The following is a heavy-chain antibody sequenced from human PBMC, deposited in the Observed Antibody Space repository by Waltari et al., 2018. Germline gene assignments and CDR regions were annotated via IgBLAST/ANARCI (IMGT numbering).Heavy chain of an antibody. CDR2: ISYDGSNK. CDR3: AKDHDSSGYIDY. CDR1: GFTFSSYG. D-gene: IGHD3-22*01. V-gene: IGHV3-30*18. Sequence: QVQLVESGGGVVQPGRSLRLSCSASGFTFSSYGMPWVRQAPVKGLEWVAVISYDGSNKYYADSVKGRFTISRDNSKNTLYLQMNSLRAEDTAVYYCAKDHDSSGYIDYWGQGTLVTVSS. J-gene: IGHJ4*02.